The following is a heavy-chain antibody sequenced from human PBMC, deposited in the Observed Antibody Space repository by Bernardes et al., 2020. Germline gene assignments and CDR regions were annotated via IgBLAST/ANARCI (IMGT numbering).Heavy chain of an antibody. CDR1: GFTFSGSA. V-gene: IGHV3-73*01. CDR2: IRSKANSYAT. J-gene: IGHJ5*02. CDR3: TRHAHGGEGSSWSTLPARTLVNPYNWFDP. Sequence: GGSLRLSCAASGFTFSGSAMHWVRQASGKGLEWVGRIRSKANSYATAYAASVKGRFTSSRDDSKNTAYLQMNSLKTEDTAVYYCTRHAHGGEGSSWSTLPARTLVNPYNWFDPWGQGTLVTVSS. D-gene: IGHD6-13*01.